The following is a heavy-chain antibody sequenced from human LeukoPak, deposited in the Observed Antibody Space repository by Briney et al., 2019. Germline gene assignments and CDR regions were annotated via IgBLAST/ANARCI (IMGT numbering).Heavy chain of an antibody. CDR2: INEDGSEK. J-gene: IGHJ4*02. CDR1: GFTFSTYW. Sequence: GGSLRLSCAASGFTFSTYWMTWVRQAPGKGLEWVANINEDGSEKNYVDSVKGRFTISRDNAKNSLSLQVESLRVEDTAVYYCATRSKAPANWGKGTWVTVSS. D-gene: IGHD6-6*01. V-gene: IGHV3-7*01. CDR3: ATRSKAPAN.